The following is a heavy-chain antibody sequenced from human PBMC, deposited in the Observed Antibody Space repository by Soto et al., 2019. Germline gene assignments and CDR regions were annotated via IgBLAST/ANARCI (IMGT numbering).Heavy chain of an antibody. J-gene: IGHJ4*02. D-gene: IGHD3-22*01. Sequence: SVKVSCKASGGTFSSYAISWVRQAPGQGLEWMGGIIPIFGTANYAQKFQGRVTITADESTSTAYMELSSLRSEDTAVYYCARTTMIVVVPEYFDYWGQGTLVTVSS. CDR1: GGTFSSYA. CDR2: IIPIFGTA. CDR3: ARTTMIVVVPEYFDY. V-gene: IGHV1-69*13.